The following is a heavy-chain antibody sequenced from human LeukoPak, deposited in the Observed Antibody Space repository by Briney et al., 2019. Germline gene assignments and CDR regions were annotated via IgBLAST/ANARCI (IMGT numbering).Heavy chain of an antibody. D-gene: IGHD6-6*01. CDR3: ARHKFSSSFDY. CDR1: GGSISSYY. Sequence: SETLSLTCPVSGGSISSYYWSWIRQPPGKGLEWIGYIYTSGSTNYNPSLKSRVTISVDTSKNQFSLKLSSVTAADTAVYYCARHKFSSSFDYWGQGTLVTVSS. CDR2: IYTSGST. J-gene: IGHJ4*02. V-gene: IGHV4-4*09.